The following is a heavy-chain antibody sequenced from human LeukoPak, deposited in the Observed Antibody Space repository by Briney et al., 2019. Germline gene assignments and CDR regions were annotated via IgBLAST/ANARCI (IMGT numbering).Heavy chain of an antibody. V-gene: IGHV3-74*01. J-gene: IGHJ4*02. CDR3: ARGTYYYDSNGPWSY. CDR1: GFTFSSYW. CDR2: INTDGSST. D-gene: IGHD3-22*01. Sequence: GGSLRLSCAASGFTFSSYWMHWVRQAPGKGLVWVSRINTDGSSTSYADSVKGRFTISRDNAKNTLYLQMNSLRAEDTAVYYCARGTYYYDSNGPWSYWGQGTLVTVSS.